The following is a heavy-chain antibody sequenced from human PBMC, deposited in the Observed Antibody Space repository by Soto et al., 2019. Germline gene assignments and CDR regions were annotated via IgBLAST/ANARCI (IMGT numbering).Heavy chain of an antibody. Sequence: QLQLQESGPGLVKPSETLSLTCTVSGGSISSSSYYWGWIRQPPGKGLEWIGSIYYSGSTYYNPSLKSRVTISVDTSKNQFSLKLSSVTAADTAVYYCARHIRIRYSSGWYGVDWFDPWGQGTLVTVSS. CDR3: ARHIRIRYSSGWYGVDWFDP. J-gene: IGHJ5*02. CDR2: IYYSGST. CDR1: GGSISSSSYY. V-gene: IGHV4-39*01. D-gene: IGHD6-19*01.